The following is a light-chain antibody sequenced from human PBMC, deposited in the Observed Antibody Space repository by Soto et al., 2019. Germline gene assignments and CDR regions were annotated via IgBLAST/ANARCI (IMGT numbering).Light chain of an antibody. CDR3: TSYTSSTTLV. V-gene: IGLV2-14*01. J-gene: IGLJ1*01. Sequence: QSALTQPASVSGSPGRSITISCTGTSSDVGDYNYVSWYQQHPGKAPKLMIYEVTNRPSGVSTRFSGSKSGNTASLTISGLQAEDEADYYCTSYTSSTTLVFGTGTKVTVL. CDR1: SSDVGDYNY. CDR2: EVT.